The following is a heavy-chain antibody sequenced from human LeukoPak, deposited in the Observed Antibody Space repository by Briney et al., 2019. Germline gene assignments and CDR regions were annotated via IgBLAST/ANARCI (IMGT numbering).Heavy chain of an antibody. J-gene: IGHJ4*02. Sequence: SETLSLTCTVSGGSISSNNYYWGWTRQPPGKGLEWIGSIYYSGSTFYNPSLKSRITISVDTSKNQFSLKLSSVTAADTAIYYCARGFMYTNGWYYFDYWGQGTLVTVSS. CDR2: IYYSGST. D-gene: IGHD2-8*01. CDR1: GGSISSNNYY. V-gene: IGHV4-39*01. CDR3: ARGFMYTNGWYYFDY.